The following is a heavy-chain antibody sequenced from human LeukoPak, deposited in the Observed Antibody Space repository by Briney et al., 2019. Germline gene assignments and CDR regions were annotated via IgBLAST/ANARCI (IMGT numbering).Heavy chain of an antibody. J-gene: IGHJ6*03. Sequence: SETLSLTCTVSTYSISSDYYWGWIRQSPGKGLQWIGSIYHSGSTYYSPSLKSRVTISVDTSKNQFSLKLSSVTAADTAVCYCARDSLMDVWGKGTTVTVSS. CDR1: TYSISSDYY. V-gene: IGHV4-38-2*02. CDR3: ARDSLMDV. CDR2: IYHSGST.